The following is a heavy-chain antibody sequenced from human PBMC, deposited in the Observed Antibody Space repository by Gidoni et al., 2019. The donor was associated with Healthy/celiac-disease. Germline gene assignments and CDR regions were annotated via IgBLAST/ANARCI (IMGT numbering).Heavy chain of an antibody. CDR1: GGSIRSGDYY. CDR3: ATTTVTTFGSRGVFDP. D-gene: IGHD4-17*01. Sequence: QVQLQESGPGLVKPSQTLSLTCTVSGGSIRSGDYYWSWIRQPPGKGLEWIGYIYYSGSTYYNPSLKSRVTISVDTSKNQFALKLSSVTAADTAVYYCATTTVTTFGSRGVFDPWGQGTLVTVSS. J-gene: IGHJ5*02. V-gene: IGHV4-30-4*01. CDR2: IYYSGST.